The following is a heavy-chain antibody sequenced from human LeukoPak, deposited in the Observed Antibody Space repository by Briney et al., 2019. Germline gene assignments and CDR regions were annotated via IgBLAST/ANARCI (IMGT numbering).Heavy chain of an antibody. CDR1: GFTFSSYS. V-gene: IGHV3-48*01. Sequence: GGSLRLSCAASGFTFSSYSMNWVRQAPGKGLEWVSYISSSSSTIYYADSVKGRFTISRDNAKNSLYLQMNSLRAEDTAVYYCARCDDYVWGSYRCGGFDYWGQGTLVTVSS. CDR3: ARCDDYVWGSYRCGGFDY. J-gene: IGHJ4*02. CDR2: ISSSSSTI. D-gene: IGHD3-16*02.